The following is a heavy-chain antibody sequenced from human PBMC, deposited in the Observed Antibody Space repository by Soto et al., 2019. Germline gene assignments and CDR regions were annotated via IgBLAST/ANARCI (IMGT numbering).Heavy chain of an antibody. Sequence: NPGGSLRLSCAASGFTFSSHSLNWVRLAPGKGLEWVSSISTFGSYIYYADSVKGRFTISRDNANNLLLLNMNSVKGEDTAVYYCTRDRNYDHVTGYPFTGMDVWGLGTTVTVSS. CDR1: GFTFSSHS. J-gene: IGHJ6*02. D-gene: IGHD3-9*01. CDR3: TRDRNYDHVTGYPFTGMDV. V-gene: IGHV3-21*06. CDR2: ISTFGSYI.